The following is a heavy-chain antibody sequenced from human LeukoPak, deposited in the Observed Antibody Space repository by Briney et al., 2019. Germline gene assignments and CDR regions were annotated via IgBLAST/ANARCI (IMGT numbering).Heavy chain of an antibody. CDR3: ATVFGGIRECSSASCYLDY. CDR1: GYTLTELS. D-gene: IGHD2-2*01. V-gene: IGHV1-24*01. CDR2: FDPEDAEG. J-gene: IGHJ4*02. Sequence: GASVKVSCKVSGYTLTELSMHWVRQAPGKGLEWMGLFDPEDAEGIYAQKFQGRITMTEDTSTETAYMELSSLGSEDTAVYYCATVFGGIRECSSASCYLDYWGQGTPVTVSS.